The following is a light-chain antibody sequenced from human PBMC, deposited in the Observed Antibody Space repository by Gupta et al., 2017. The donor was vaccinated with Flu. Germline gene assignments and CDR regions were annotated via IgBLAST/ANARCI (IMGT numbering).Light chain of an antibody. CDR3: QAWDSTTGV. CDR1: NLGDKY. CDR2: KDT. Sequence: SPGQTASITCSGDNLGDKYASWYQQKPSQSPVLVIYKDTKRPSGIPERFSGSNSGNTATLTISGTQAMDEADYYCQAWDSTTGVFGTGTKVTVL. J-gene: IGLJ1*01. V-gene: IGLV3-1*01.